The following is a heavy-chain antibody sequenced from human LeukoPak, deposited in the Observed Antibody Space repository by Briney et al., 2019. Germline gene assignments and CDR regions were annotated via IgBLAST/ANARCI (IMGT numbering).Heavy chain of an antibody. D-gene: IGHD3-22*01. CDR2: IYPGDSDT. CDR1: GYSFTSYW. CDR3: ARPYYDSSGYYDAFDI. V-gene: IGHV5-51*01. Sequence: GESLKISCKGSGYSFTSYWIGWVRQMPGKDLEWMGIIYPGDSDTRYSPSFQGQVTISADKSISTAYLQWSSLKASDTAMYYCARPYYDSSGYYDAFDIWGQGTMVTVSS. J-gene: IGHJ3*02.